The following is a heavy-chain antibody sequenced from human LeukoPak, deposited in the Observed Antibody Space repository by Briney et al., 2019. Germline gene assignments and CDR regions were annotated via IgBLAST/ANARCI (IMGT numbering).Heavy chain of an antibody. J-gene: IGHJ4*02. Sequence: PSETLSLTCAVSGYSISSGYFWDWIRQPPGKGLEWIGSIFHSGRTHYNPSLKSRVTISVDTSKNQFSLRLSSVTAADTAVYYCARRSGSGWNYFDYWGQGTLVTVFS. CDR1: GYSISSGYF. D-gene: IGHD6-19*01. V-gene: IGHV4-38-2*01. CDR3: ARRSGSGWNYFDY. CDR2: IFHSGRT.